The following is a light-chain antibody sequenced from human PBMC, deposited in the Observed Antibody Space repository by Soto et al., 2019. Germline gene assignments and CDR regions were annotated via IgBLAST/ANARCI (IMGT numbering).Light chain of an antibody. J-gene: IGKJ1*01. V-gene: IGKV1-5*03. CDR2: KAS. CDR3: QQYNSYWT. CDR1: QSISSW. Sequence: DIQMTQSPSTLSASVGDRVTITCRASQSISSWLAWYKQKPGKAPKLLIYKASSLESGVPSRFSGSGSGTEFTLINSSLQPADFATYYCQQYNSYWTFGQGTKVEIK.